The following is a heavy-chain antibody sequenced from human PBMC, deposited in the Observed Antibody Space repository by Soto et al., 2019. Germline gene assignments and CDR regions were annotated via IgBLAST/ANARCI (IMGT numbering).Heavy chain of an antibody. J-gene: IGHJ4*02. V-gene: IGHV3-23*01. CDR3: AKTYVAWANFPFGS. CDR2: IRDDGVTT. Sequence: PGRSLRLSCTASGFSFNSNVMSWVRQAPGKGLEWLAIIRDDGVTTYYAASVKGRFTISRDNSMNTLYLQMKSLGAEDTAVYYCAKTYVAWANFPFGSWGQGIQVTVS. D-gene: IGHD2-21*01. CDR1: GFSFNSNV.